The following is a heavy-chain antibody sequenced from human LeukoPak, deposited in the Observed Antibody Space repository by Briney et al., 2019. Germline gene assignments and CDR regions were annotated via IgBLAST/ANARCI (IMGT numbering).Heavy chain of an antibody. CDR3: AKGAAADFYYYYYGMDV. CDR1: GFTFSSYG. Sequence: PGRSLRLSCAASGFTFSSYGMHWVRQAPGKGLEWVAVISYDGSNKYYADSVKGRFTISRDNSKNTLYLQMNSLGAEDTAVYYCAKGAAADFYYYYYGMDVWGKGTTVTVSS. CDR2: ISYDGSNK. D-gene: IGHD6-13*01. J-gene: IGHJ6*04. V-gene: IGHV3-30*18.